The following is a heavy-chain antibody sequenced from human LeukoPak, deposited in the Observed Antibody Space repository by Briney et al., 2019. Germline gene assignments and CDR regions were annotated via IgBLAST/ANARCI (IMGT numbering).Heavy chain of an antibody. J-gene: IGHJ5*02. Sequence: SETLSLTCTVSGYSISSGYYWGWIRQPPGKGLEWIGSIYHSGSTYYNPSLKSRVTISVDTSKNQFSLKLSSVTAADTAVYYCAREIRYFDWPLDNWFDPWGQGTLVTVSS. D-gene: IGHD3-9*01. CDR2: IYHSGST. V-gene: IGHV4-38-2*02. CDR1: GYSISSGYY. CDR3: AREIRYFDWPLDNWFDP.